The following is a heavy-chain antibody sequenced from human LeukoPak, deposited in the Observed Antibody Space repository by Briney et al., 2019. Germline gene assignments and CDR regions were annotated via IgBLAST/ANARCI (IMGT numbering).Heavy chain of an antibody. CDR2: IIPIFGTA. V-gene: IGHV1-69*13. CDR3: AGGSMRYCSSTSCSPDY. J-gene: IGHJ4*02. CDR1: GGTFSSYA. D-gene: IGHD2-2*01. Sequence: ASVKVSCKASGGTFSSYAISWVRQAPGQGLEWMGGIIPIFGTANYAQKFQGRVTITADESTSTAYMELSSLRSEDTAVYYCAGGSMRYCSSTSCSPDYWGQGTLVTVSS.